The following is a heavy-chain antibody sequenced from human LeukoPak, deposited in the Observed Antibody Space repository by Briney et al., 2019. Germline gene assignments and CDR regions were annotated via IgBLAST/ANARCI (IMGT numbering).Heavy chain of an antibody. CDR2: IYSGGST. Sequence: GGSLRLSCAASGFTVSSNYMSWVRQAPGKGLEWVSVIYSGGSTYYADSVKGRFTISRDNSKNTLYLQMNSLRAEDTAVYYCARGGRRSSGPFDYWGQGTLVTVSS. CDR3: ARGGRRSSGPFDY. D-gene: IGHD6-19*01. V-gene: IGHV3-53*01. CDR1: GFTVSSNY. J-gene: IGHJ4*02.